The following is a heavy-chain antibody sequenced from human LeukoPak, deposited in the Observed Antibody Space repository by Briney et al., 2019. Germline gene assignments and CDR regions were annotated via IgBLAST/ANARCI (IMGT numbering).Heavy chain of an antibody. Sequence: GGSLRLSCAASGFTFSSYWMHWVRQAPGKGLVWVSRINSDGSSTSYADSVKGRFTISRGNAKNTLYLQMNSLRAEDTAVYYCARDIKPGYYDSSGYFLWGQGTLVAVSS. V-gene: IGHV3-74*01. CDR2: INSDGSST. CDR3: ARDIKPGYYDSSGYFL. J-gene: IGHJ4*02. D-gene: IGHD3-22*01. CDR1: GFTFSSYW.